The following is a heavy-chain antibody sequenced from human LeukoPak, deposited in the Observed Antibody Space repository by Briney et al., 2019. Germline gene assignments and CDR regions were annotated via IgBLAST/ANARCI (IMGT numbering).Heavy chain of an antibody. CDR3: ASFARYSGYDIVY. D-gene: IGHD5-12*01. Sequence: SETLSLTCTVSGGSISSYYWSWIRQPAGKGLEWIGRIYTSGSTNYNPSLKSRVTMSVDTSKNQFSLKLSSMTAADTAVYYCASFARYSGYDIVYWGLGTLVTVSS. CDR1: GGSISSYY. V-gene: IGHV4-4*07. J-gene: IGHJ4*02. CDR2: IYTSGST.